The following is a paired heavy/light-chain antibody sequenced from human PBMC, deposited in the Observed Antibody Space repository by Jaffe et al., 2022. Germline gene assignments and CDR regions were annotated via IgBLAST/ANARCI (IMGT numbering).Heavy chain of an antibody. V-gene: IGHV3-23*01. CDR3: AKGTLTTCSYVKCYPFDH. Sequence: EVQLLESGGGLVQPGGSLRLSCAASGFTFSNYAMSWVRQAPGKGLECVSVISGTLPTTAYADSVKGRFTISRDNSKNTVYLEMNTLRAEDTAIYYCAKGTLTTCSYVKCYPFDHWGRGTLVTVSS. CDR2: ISGTLPTT. CDR1: GFTFSNYA. J-gene: IGHJ4*02. D-gene: IGHD1-1*01.
Light chain of an antibody. J-gene: IGKJ5*01. CDR2: GAS. CDR1: QSVSSN. Sequence: EIVMAQSPAIVSVSPGEGVTLSCRASQSVSSNLAWYQQKPGQAPRLLIHGASTRATGIPDRFSGGGSGTEFTLTISSLQSEDFAVYSCQQYNNWPPTFGQGTRLEIK. V-gene: IGKV3-15*01. CDR3: QQYNNWPPT.